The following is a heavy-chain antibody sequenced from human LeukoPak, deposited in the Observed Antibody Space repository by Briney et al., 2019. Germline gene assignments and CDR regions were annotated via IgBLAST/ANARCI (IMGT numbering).Heavy chain of an antibody. CDR2: IYYSGST. CDR3: ASPYYDFWSGYGY. Sequence: KASETLSLTCTVSGGSISSSSYYWGWIRQPPGKGLEWIGSIYYSGSTYYNPSLKSRVTISVDTSKNQFSLKLSSVTAADTAVYYCASPYYDFWSGYGYWGQGTLVTVSS. V-gene: IGHV4-39*01. D-gene: IGHD3-3*01. J-gene: IGHJ4*02. CDR1: GGSISSSSYY.